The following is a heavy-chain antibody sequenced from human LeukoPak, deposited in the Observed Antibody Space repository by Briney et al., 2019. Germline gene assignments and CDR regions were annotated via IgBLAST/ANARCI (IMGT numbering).Heavy chain of an antibody. CDR2: IHASGGRA. D-gene: IGHD4/OR15-4a*01. J-gene: IGHJ4*02. CDR3: AKDLRNGDNYGFLDY. CDR1: GFTFSSSG. Sequence: GSLRLSCAASGFTFSSSGMSWVRQTADKGLEWVSSIHASGGRAYYADSVKGRFTVSRDNSKNTLYLQMNSLRVEDTAIYYCAKDLRNGDNYGFLDYWGQGTLVTVSP. V-gene: IGHV3-23*01.